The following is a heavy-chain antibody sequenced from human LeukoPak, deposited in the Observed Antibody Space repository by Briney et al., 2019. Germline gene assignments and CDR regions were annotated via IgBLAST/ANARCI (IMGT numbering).Heavy chain of an antibody. J-gene: IGHJ5*02. CDR2: IIPILGIA. CDR1: GGTFSSYA. D-gene: IGHD2-2*01. CDR3: ASPSFGDLLLHTDNWFDP. Sequence: SVKVSCKASGGTFSSYAISWVRQAPGQGLEWMGRIIPILGIANYAQKFQGRVTITADKSTSTAYMELSSLRSEDTAVYYCASPSFGDLLLHTDNWFDPWGQGTLVTVSS. V-gene: IGHV1-69*04.